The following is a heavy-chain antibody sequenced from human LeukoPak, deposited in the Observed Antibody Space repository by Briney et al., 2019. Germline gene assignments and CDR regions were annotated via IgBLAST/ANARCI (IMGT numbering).Heavy chain of an antibody. CDR2: IIPILSIT. CDR1: GGTFSSYA. Sequence: SVKVSCKASGGTFSSYAINWVRQAPGQGLKWMGRIIPILSITDYAQKFQGRVTITADKSTSTAYMDLSSLRSEDTAVYYCARSGGSGDNNWFDPWGQGTLVTVSS. CDR3: ARSGGSGDNNWFDP. J-gene: IGHJ5*02. D-gene: IGHD3-10*01. V-gene: IGHV1-69*04.